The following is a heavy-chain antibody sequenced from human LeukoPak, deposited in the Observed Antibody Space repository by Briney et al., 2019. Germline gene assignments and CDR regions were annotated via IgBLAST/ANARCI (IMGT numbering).Heavy chain of an antibody. J-gene: IGHJ6*02. V-gene: IGHV4-34*01. D-gene: IGHD2-21*01. Sequence: PSETLSLTCAVYGGSFSGYSLTWIRQPPGKGLEWIGEINHSGINHFNPSLKSRVTISADTSKKQVFLNLSAVTAADTAVYYCAKKKVDVVGNQYYYYYGLDVWGQGTTVTVSS. CDR1: GGSFSGYS. CDR2: INHSGIN. CDR3: AKKKVDVVGNQYYYYYGLDV.